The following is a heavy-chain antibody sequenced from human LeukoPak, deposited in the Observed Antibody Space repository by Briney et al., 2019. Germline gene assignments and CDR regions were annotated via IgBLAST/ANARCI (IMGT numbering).Heavy chain of an antibody. CDR1: GYTSTNFD. Sequence: ASVKVSCKASGYTSTNFDINWVRQATGQGLEWMGWMNLNSGKTGYRQEFQGRVTMTTNTSISTAYMELSSLRSEDTAVYYCATPTSGSYRPPLEAYYYYYGMDVWGKGTTVTVSS. CDR3: ATPTSGSYRPPLEAYYYYYGMDV. D-gene: IGHD3-10*01. V-gene: IGHV1-8*01. CDR2: MNLNSGKT. J-gene: IGHJ6*04.